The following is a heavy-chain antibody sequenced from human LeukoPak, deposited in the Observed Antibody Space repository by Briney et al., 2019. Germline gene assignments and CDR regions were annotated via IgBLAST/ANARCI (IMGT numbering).Heavy chain of an antibody. CDR3: ARGGYVISWFDP. J-gene: IGHJ5*02. CDR1: GGSISSGDYY. D-gene: IGHD6-13*01. V-gene: IGHV4-30-4*01. CDR2: IYYRGST. Sequence: SETPSLTCTVSGGSISSGDYYWSWIRQPPGKGLEWIGYIYYRGSTYYNPSLKTRVTISVDTSKNQFSLKLSSVTAADTAVYYCARGGYVISWFDPWGQGTLVTVSS.